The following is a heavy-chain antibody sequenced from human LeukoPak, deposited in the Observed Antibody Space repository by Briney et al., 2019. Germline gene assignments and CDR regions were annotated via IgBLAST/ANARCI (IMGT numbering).Heavy chain of an antibody. CDR1: GFTFSSYG. Sequence: GGSLRLSCAASGFTFSSYGMHWVRQAPGKGLEWVAVKWYDGSNKYYADSVKGRFTISRDNSKNTLYLQMNSLRAEDTAVYYCAREAPGAAGTDYWGQGTLVTVSS. J-gene: IGHJ4*02. CDR3: AREAPGAAGTDY. V-gene: IGHV3-33*01. CDR2: KWYDGSNK. D-gene: IGHD6-13*01.